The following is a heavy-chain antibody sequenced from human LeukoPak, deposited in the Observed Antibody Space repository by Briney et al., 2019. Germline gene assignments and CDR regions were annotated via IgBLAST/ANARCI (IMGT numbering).Heavy chain of an antibody. CDR3: ARLWFGELLPMDN. D-gene: IGHD3-10*01. Sequence: SATLSLTCTVSGGSITGYYWSWIRQAPGKGLEWIGHIYSSGGTNYNPSLKSRVTISVDTSKNQSSLRLSSVTAADTAMYYCARLWFGELLPMDNWGQGTLVTVSS. CDR2: IYSSGGT. CDR1: GGSITGYY. V-gene: IGHV4-59*08. J-gene: IGHJ4*02.